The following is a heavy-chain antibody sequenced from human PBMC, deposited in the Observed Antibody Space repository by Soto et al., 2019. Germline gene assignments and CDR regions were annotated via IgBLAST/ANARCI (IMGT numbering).Heavy chain of an antibody. CDR3: ARDRGIAAAGRGLYGYFDL. CDR2: IYSGGST. V-gene: IGHV3-53*04. D-gene: IGHD6-13*01. CDR1: GFTVSSNY. J-gene: IGHJ2*01. Sequence: GGSLRLSCAASGFTVSSNYMSWVRQAPGKGLEWVSVIYSGGSTYYADSVKGRFTISRHNSKNTLYLQMNSLRAEDTAVYYCARDRGIAAAGRGLYGYFDLWGRGTLVTVSS.